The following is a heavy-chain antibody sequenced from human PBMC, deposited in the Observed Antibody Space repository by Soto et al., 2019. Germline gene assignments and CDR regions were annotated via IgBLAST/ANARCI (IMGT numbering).Heavy chain of an antibody. CDR2: ISGNNGAT. J-gene: IGHJ5*01. Sequence: GASVXVAFKASGYRLAHYGISCFREAPGQGLEWMWWISGNNGATDYAPKMQGRVTMTIDTSTDTAYMDLRSLTSDDTAVYFCARDLKYLRALGNWFESCGQRTLV. D-gene: IGHD2-2*01. V-gene: IGHV1-18*04. CDR3: ARDLKYLRALGNWFES. CDR1: GYRLAHYG.